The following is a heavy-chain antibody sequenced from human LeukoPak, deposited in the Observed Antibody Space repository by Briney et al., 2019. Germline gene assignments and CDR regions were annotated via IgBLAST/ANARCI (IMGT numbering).Heavy chain of an antibody. CDR3: ARESTVVTLYYFDS. Sequence: PSETLSLTCTVSGGSISSSSYYWGWIRQPPGKGLEWIGSIYYSGSTSYNPSLRSRVTISLDTSKNHFSLNLRSVTAADTAVYYCARESTVVTLYYFDSWGQGALVTVSS. CDR1: GGSISSSSYY. V-gene: IGHV4-39*07. J-gene: IGHJ4*02. D-gene: IGHD2-21*02. CDR2: IYYSGST.